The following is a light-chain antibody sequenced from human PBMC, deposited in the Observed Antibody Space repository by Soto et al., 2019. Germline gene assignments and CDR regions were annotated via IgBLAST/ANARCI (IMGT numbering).Light chain of an antibody. CDR2: DVS. Sequence: QSVLTQPASVSGSPGQSITISCTGTSSDVGGYNYVSWYQQHLGKAPKLMIYDVSNRPSGVSNRFSGSKSGNTASLTISGLQAEDEADYYCSSYTSSSTPLNVFGTGTKVTVL. V-gene: IGLV2-14*01. CDR1: SSDVGGYNY. J-gene: IGLJ1*01. CDR3: SSYTSSSTPLNV.